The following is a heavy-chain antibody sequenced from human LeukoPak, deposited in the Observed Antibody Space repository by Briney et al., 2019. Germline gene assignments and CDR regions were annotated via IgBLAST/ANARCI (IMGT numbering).Heavy chain of an antibody. J-gene: IGHJ1*01. Sequence: SETLSLTCTVSSGSIRSSSYYWGWIRQPPGKGLEWIGSIFYSGSTYYNPSLKSRVTMSVDTSKNQFSLRLSSVTAADTAVYYCATANFYFQYWGQGTLVTVSS. D-gene: IGHD2-8*01. V-gene: IGHV4-39*01. CDR3: ATANFYFQY. CDR2: IFYSGST. CDR1: SGSIRSSSYY.